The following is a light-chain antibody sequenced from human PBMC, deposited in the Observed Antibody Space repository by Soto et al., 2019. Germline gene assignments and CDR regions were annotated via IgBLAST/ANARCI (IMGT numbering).Light chain of an antibody. J-gene: IGKJ4*01. CDR1: QGIRNY. Sequence: IQLTQSPSSLSASVGDRVTITCRASQGIRNYLAWYQQKPGKAPQLLIYLASTLQGGVPSRFSGSGSGTDCSLTISSLQPEYVASYYCQYLKSFPLTFGGGTKGDIK. CDR2: LAS. V-gene: IGKV1-9*01. CDR3: QYLKSFPLT.